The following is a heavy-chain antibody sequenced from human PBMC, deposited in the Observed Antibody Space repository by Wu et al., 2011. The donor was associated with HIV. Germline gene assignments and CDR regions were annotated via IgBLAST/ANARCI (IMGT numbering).Heavy chain of an antibody. J-gene: IGHJ6*03. D-gene: IGHD3-22*01. CDR1: GYTFTDYY. CDR2: INPDSGGT. Sequence: QVQLVQSGAEVEKPGASVKVSCKASGYTFTDYYIHWVRQAPGQGLEWMGWINPDSGGTNYAQKFQGRVTMTRDTSITTAYMELSRLRSDDTAVYYCARGTDSHYYYYYYMDVWGKGTTVTVSS. V-gene: IGHV1-2*02. CDR3: ARGTDSHYYYYYYMDV.